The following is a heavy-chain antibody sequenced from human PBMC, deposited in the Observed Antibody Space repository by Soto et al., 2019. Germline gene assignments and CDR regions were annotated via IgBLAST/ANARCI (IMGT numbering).Heavy chain of an antibody. V-gene: IGHV4-59*08. CDR2: IYYSGST. D-gene: IGHD3-16*01. CDR3: ARHGGAAPYYFDY. J-gene: IGHJ4*02. Sequence: SETLSLTCTVSGGSISSYYWSWIRQPPGKGLEWIGYIYYSGSTNYNPSLKSRVTISVDTSKNQFSLKLSSVTAADTAVYYCARHGGAAPYYFDYWGQGTLVTVSS. CDR1: GGSISSYY.